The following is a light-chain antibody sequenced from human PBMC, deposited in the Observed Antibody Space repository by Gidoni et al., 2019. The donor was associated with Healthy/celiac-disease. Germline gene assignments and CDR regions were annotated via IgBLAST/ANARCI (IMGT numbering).Light chain of an antibody. CDR3: QQYNSYST. Sequence: DIQMTQFPSTLSASVGDRVTITCRASQSISSWLAWYQQKPGKDPKLLIYKASSLERGVPSRFSGSGTGTEFTLTISSLQPDDFATYYCQQYNSYSTYGQGTKVEIK. CDR2: KAS. CDR1: QSISSW. V-gene: IGKV1-5*03. J-gene: IGKJ1*01.